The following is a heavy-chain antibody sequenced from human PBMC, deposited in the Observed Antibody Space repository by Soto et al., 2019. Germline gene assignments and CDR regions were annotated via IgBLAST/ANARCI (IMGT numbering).Heavy chain of an antibody. CDR1: GYTFTSYG. V-gene: IGHV1-18*01. CDR2: ISAYNGNT. J-gene: IGHJ4*02. D-gene: IGHD2-15*01. CDR3: ARAPRVTRSYCSGGSCYSILNY. Sequence: ASVKVSCKASGYTFTSYGISWVRQAPGQGLEWMGWISAYNGNTNYAQKLQGRVTMTTDTSTSTAYMELRSLRSDDTAVYYCARAPRVTRSYCSGGSCYSILNYWGQGTLVTVSS.